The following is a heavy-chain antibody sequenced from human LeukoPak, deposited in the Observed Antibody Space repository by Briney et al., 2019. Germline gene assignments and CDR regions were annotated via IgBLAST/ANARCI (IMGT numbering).Heavy chain of an antibody. J-gene: IGHJ5*02. CDR3: ARQIRWLRYWFDP. D-gene: IGHD5-12*01. CDR1: GGSFSGYY. Sequence: SETLSLTCAVYGGSFSGYYWSWIRQPPGKGLEWIGEINHSGSTNYNPSIKSRVTISVDTSKNQFSLKLSSVTAADTAVYYCARQIRWLRYWFDPWGQGTLVTVSS. V-gene: IGHV4-34*01. CDR2: INHSGST.